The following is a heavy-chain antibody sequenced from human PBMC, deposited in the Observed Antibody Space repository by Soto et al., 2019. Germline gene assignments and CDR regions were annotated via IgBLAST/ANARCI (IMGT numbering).Heavy chain of an antibody. V-gene: IGHV4-31*02. CDR1: GGSITSGGYY. J-gene: IGHJ5*02. CDR2: IVYTGNT. Sequence: SETLSPTCPVSGGSITSGGYYWNWIRQHSGKGVEWIGYIVYTGNTRYNSALQRRVSIPVDSTKNHFSLTLTSVTAADMAVYYCTRANTLLARALRTGFDPWGPGTLVTVSS. D-gene: IGHD3-3*01. CDR3: TRANTLLARALRTGFDP.